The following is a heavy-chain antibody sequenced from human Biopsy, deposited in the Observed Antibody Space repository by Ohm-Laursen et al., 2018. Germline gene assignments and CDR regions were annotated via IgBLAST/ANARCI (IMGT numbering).Heavy chain of an antibody. CDR3: ARLFRLDDYWNDDPPDGFDV. Sequence: TLSLTCTVSGGSIGGSGDYWSWIRQPPGKGLEWIGYISDTGTTNYNPSLRGRVAMSVDTSKNQFSLQLTSVTAADTAMFFCARLFRLDDYWNDDPPDGFDVWGQGTMATVSS. V-gene: IGHV4-61*08. D-gene: IGHD3-3*01. CDR2: ISDTGTT. CDR1: GGSIGGSGDY. J-gene: IGHJ3*01.